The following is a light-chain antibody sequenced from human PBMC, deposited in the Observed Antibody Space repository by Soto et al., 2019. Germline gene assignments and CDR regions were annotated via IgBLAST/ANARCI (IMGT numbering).Light chain of an antibody. CDR2: GAS. Sequence: EIVLTQSPGTLSLSPGERATISCRASQSFSSSYLAWYQQKPGQAPRLLIYGASSRATGIPDRFSGSGSGTDFTLTISRLEPEDFAVYYCQQYGSSPPITFGQGTRLEIK. CDR3: QQYGSSPPIT. CDR1: QSFSSSY. V-gene: IGKV3-20*01. J-gene: IGKJ5*01.